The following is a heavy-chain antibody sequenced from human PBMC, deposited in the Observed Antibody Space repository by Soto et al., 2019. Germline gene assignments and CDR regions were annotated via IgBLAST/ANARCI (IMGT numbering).Heavy chain of an antibody. V-gene: IGHV3-21*01. D-gene: IGHD4-17*01. CDR3: ARDRAHYGDYGRDAFDI. Sequence: GGSLRLSCAASGFTFSSYSMNWVRQAPGKGLEWVSSISSSSSYIYYADSVKGRFTISRDNAKNSLYLQMNSLRAEDTAVYYCARDRAHYGDYGRDAFDIWGQGTMVTVSS. CDR2: ISSSSSYI. J-gene: IGHJ3*02. CDR1: GFTFSSYS.